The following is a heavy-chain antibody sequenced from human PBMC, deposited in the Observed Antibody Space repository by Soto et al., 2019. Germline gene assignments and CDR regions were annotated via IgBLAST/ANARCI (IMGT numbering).Heavy chain of an antibody. Sequence: PETLSLTCTVSGDAINNYYWSWIRQPPGKRLEWIGYIYYTGSPTYNPSLESRVTMSVDTSKNQFSLKLNSVNAADTAVYYCAKYRRTEAEGFTLDYWGRGTLVTVSS. CDR1: GDAINNYY. J-gene: IGHJ4*02. D-gene: IGHD6-13*01. CDR2: IYYTGSP. V-gene: IGHV4-59*13. CDR3: AKYRRTEAEGFTLDY.